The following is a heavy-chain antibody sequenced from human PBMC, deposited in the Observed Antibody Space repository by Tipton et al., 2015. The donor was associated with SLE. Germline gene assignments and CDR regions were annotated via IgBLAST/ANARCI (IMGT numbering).Heavy chain of an antibody. CDR1: GGSFSSHY. Sequence: LRLSCTVSGGSFSSHYWSWIRQPPGKGLEWIGYIYYTGSSNHNPSLKGRVTMSVDTSKNQSSLSVNSVTAADTAAYYCARSMLTTKRVFDYWGQGTLVTVSS. V-gene: IGHV4-59*11. CDR3: ARSMLTTKRVFDY. J-gene: IGHJ4*02. CDR2: IYYTGSS. D-gene: IGHD3-16*01.